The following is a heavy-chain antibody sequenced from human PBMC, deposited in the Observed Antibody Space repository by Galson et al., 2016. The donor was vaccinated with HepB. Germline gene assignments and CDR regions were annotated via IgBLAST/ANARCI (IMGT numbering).Heavy chain of an antibody. CDR1: GFSLSTGGVS. V-gene: IGHV2-5*01. CDR2: IYWNDDK. Sequence: PALVKPTQTLTLTCTFSGFSLSTGGVSVGWVRQPPGKALEWLALIYWNDDKRFSPSLKSRLTITKDTSKNQVVLTMTNMDPVDTATYYCAHIPPPGRTVRWGQYPRGQGTLVTVSS. J-gene: IGHJ5*02. CDR3: AHIPPPGRTVRWGQYP. D-gene: IGHD3-16*01.